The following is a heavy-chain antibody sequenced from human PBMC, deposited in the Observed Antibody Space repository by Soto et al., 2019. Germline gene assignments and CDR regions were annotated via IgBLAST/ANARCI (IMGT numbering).Heavy chain of an antibody. J-gene: IGHJ4*02. D-gene: IGHD3-9*01. Sequence: PGGSLRLSGTASGFTFSKYWLHWVRQAPGKGLGWFARINPDGVTISYGDSAEGRFTISRDNAKNTLYWEMTSLRAEDTAVYYCARYHDILTRHLDYWGQGTVVTVSS. V-gene: IGHV3-74*01. CDR3: ARYHDILTRHLDY. CDR1: GFTFSKYW. CDR2: INPDGVTI.